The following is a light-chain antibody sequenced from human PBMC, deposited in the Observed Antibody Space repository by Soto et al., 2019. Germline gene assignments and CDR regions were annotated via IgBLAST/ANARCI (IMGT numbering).Light chain of an antibody. Sequence: DIQMTQSPSSLSASVGDRVTITCRASQSISSYLNWYQQKPGKAPKLLIYAASSLQSGVPSRFSGSGSGTEFTLTISSLQPDDFATYYCQQYNSYSGLTFGGGTKVDIK. CDR2: AAS. CDR1: QSISSY. CDR3: QQYNSYSGLT. J-gene: IGKJ4*01. V-gene: IGKV1-39*01.